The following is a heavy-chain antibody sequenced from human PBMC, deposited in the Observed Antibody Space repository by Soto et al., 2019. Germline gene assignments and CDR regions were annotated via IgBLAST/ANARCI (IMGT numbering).Heavy chain of an antibody. J-gene: IGHJ6*02. CDR1: GGTFSSYA. CDR3: ASGRSYDNPYGMDV. D-gene: IGHD3-9*01. CDR2: IIPIFGTA. Sequence: SVKVSCKASGGTFSSYAISWVRQAPGQGLEWMGGIIPIFGTANYAQKFQGRVTITADESTSTAYMELSSLRSEDTAVYYCASGRSYDNPYGMDVWGQGTTVTVS. V-gene: IGHV1-69*13.